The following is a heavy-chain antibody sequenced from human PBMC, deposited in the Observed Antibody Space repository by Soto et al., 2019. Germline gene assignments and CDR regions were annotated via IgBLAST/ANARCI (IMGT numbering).Heavy chain of an antibody. CDR3: ARAVDAYNYFAY. D-gene: IGHD1-1*01. CDR1: GYTFTSFA. Sequence: ASVKVSCKASGYTFTSFAMHWVRQAPGQRLEWMGWINAGNGNTKYSQNFQGRVTITRDTSATTAYLELSSLRSEDTALYYCARAVDAYNYFAYWAQGTLVTVSS. J-gene: IGHJ4*02. CDR2: INAGNGNT. V-gene: IGHV1-3*01.